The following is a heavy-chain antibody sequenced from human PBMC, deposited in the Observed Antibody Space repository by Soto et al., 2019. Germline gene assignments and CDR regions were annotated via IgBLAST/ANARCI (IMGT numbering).Heavy chain of an antibody. CDR1: GFTLSSYW. CDR2: IKQDGSEK. CDR3: ARDADASGWYHYGMDV. Sequence: EVQLVESGGGLVQPGGSLRLSCAASGFTLSSYWMNWVRQAPGKGLEWVANIKQDGSEKYYVDSVKGRFIISSDNAKNSLYLQMNRLRAEDTAVYYCARDADASGWYHYGMDVWGQGTMVTVSS. V-gene: IGHV3-7*01. J-gene: IGHJ6*02. D-gene: IGHD6-19*01.